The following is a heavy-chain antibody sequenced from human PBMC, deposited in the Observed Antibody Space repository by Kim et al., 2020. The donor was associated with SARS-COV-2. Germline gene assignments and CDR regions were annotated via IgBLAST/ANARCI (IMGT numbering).Heavy chain of an antibody. CDR1: GGSFSGYY. J-gene: IGHJ4*02. Sequence: SETLSLTCAVYGGSFSGYYWSWIRQPPGKGLEWIGEINHSGSTNYNPSLKSRVTISVDTSKNQFSLKLSSVTAADTAVYYCARGLMHPRQIQLWLRAGNYFDYWGQGTLVTVSS. CDR2: INHSGST. CDR3: ARGLMHPRQIQLWLRAGNYFDY. D-gene: IGHD5-18*01. V-gene: IGHV4-34*01.